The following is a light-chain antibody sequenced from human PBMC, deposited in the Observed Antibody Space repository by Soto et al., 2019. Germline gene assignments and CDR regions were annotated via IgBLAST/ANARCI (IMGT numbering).Light chain of an antibody. CDR2: DTS. CDR1: QSVSYTF. CDR3: QQYGRSPPT. J-gene: IGKJ1*01. Sequence: EIVLTQSPGTLSLSPGERTTLSCRASQSVSYTFLAWYQQKPGQGPRLLIYDTSSRAPGIPNRLSGSGSGTDFTLTISRLEPEDFAVYYCQQYGRSPPTFGQGTKVDIK. V-gene: IGKV3-20*01.